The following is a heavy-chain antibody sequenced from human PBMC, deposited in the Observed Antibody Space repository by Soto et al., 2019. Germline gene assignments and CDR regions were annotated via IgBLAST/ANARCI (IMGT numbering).Heavy chain of an antibody. V-gene: IGHV3-48*03. J-gene: IGHJ6*02. Sequence: HPGGSLRLSCAASGFTFSSYEMNWVRQAPGKGLEWVSYISSSGSTIYYADSVKGRFTISRDNAKNSLYLQMNSLRAEDTAVYYCARDHGTYYYYYYGMDVWGQGTTVTVSS. D-gene: IGHD1-7*01. CDR1: GFTFSSYE. CDR2: ISSSGSTI. CDR3: ARDHGTYYYYYYGMDV.